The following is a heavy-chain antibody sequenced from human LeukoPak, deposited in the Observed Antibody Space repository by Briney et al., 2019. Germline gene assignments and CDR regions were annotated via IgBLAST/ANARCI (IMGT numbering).Heavy chain of an antibody. D-gene: IGHD5/OR15-5a*01. CDR3: ARVVDDWDLPFDY. V-gene: IGHV1-2*02. CDR1: GYNFTDYY. CDR2: ISPSNAT. J-gene: IGHJ4*02. Sequence: ASVKVSCTASGYNFTDYYLHWVRQAPGQGLEWMGWISPSNATQSAQRFQGRVTMSRDTSISTAYMELSRLRSDDTAVYYCARVVDDWDLPFDYWGQGTLVTVSS.